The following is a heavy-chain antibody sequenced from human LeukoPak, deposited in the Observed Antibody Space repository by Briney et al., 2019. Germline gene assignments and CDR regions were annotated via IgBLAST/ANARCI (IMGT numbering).Heavy chain of an antibody. Sequence: SQTLSLTCTVSGGSISSGSYYWSWIRQPAGKGLEWIGRIYTTGSTNYNPSLKSRVTISVDTSKNQFSLKLSSVTTADTAVYYCARGILYYCSGGSCYSGHYFDYWGQGTLVTVSS. CDR2: IYTTGST. D-gene: IGHD2-15*01. CDR1: GGSISSGSYY. J-gene: IGHJ4*02. V-gene: IGHV4-61*02. CDR3: ARGILYYCSGGSCYSGHYFDY.